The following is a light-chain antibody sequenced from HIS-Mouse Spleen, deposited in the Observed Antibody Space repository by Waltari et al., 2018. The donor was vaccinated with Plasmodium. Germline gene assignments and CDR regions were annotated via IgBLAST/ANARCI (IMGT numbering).Light chain of an antibody. V-gene: IGLV3-10*01. Sequence: SYELTPPPSVSVSPGQTARITCSGDALPKKYAYWYQRKSGQAPVLVIYEDSKRPSGIPERFSGSSSGTMATLTSSGAQVEDEADYYCYSTDSSGNHRVFGGGTKLTVL. CDR2: EDS. CDR1: ALPKKY. CDR3: YSTDSSGNHRV. J-gene: IGLJ3*02.